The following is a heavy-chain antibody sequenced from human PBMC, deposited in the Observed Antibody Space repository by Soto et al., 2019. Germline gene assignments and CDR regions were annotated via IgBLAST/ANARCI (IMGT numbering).Heavy chain of an antibody. J-gene: IGHJ2*01. CDR1: GASISSSSYS. CDR3: ARGRTFVRGGRRWYFDL. Sequence: QLQLQESGPGLVKPSETLSLTCTVSGASISSSSYSWGWIRQPPGKGLEWIGSIYYSGSTYYNPSLKSRVTISVDTSKNQFSLKLSSVTAADTSVYYCARGRTFVRGGRRWYFDLWGQGTLVNVFS. CDR2: IYYSGST. D-gene: IGHD3-10*02. V-gene: IGHV4-39*01.